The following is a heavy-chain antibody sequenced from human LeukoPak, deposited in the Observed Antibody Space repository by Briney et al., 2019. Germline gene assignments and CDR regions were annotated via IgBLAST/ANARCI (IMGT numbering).Heavy chain of an antibody. D-gene: IGHD3-22*01. Sequence: ASVKVSCKASGFTFTSYAIHWVRQAPGQRLEWMGWINAGNGDTKYSQKFQGRVTITRDTSASTAYMELNSLRSEDTAVYYCARDYYDNSGDEYWGQGTLVTVSS. J-gene: IGHJ4*02. V-gene: IGHV1-3*01. CDR3: ARDYYDNSGDEY. CDR2: INAGNGDT. CDR1: GFTFTSYA.